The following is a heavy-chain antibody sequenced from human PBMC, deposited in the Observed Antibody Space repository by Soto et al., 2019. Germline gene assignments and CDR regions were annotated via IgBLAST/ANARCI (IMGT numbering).Heavy chain of an antibody. CDR2: ISPYNGNT. CDR1: GYTFSNFG. D-gene: IGHD2-8*01. CDR3: ARDRLGVSVTGGGFDS. V-gene: IGHV1-18*01. Sequence: QVQLVQSGGEVKKPGASVKVSCKASGYTFSNFGLSWVRQAPGQGLELMGWISPYNGNTNYAQKLQGRLTMTTDTSTSTAYTELRSLRSDDTAVYYCARDRLGVSVTGGGFDSWGQGTLVTVSS. J-gene: IGHJ4*02.